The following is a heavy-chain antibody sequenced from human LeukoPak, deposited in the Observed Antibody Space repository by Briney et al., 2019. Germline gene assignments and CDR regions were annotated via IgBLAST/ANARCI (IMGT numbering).Heavy chain of an antibody. CDR3: ARDPRHCSSTSCYPD. J-gene: IGHJ4*02. V-gene: IGHV3-21*01. CDR1: GFTFSSYS. Sequence: GGSLRLSCAACGFTFSSYSMNWVRQAPGKGLEWVSSISSSSSYIYYADSVKGRFTISRDNAKNSLYLQMNSLRAEDTAVYYCARDPRHCSSTSCYPDWGQGTLVTVSS. CDR2: ISSSSSYI. D-gene: IGHD2-2*01.